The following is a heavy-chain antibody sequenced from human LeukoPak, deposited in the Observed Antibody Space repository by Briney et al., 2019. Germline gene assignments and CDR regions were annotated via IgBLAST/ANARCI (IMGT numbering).Heavy chain of an antibody. Sequence: PSETLSLTCTVSGGSIGSYYWSWIRQPAGKGLEWIGRIYTSGSTNYNPSLKSRVTISVDKSKNQFSLKLSSVTAADTAVYYCARGTGYSSSWFGDAFDIWGQGTMVTVSS. V-gene: IGHV4-4*07. D-gene: IGHD6-13*01. CDR2: IYTSGST. CDR1: GGSIGSYY. J-gene: IGHJ3*02. CDR3: ARGTGYSSSWFGDAFDI.